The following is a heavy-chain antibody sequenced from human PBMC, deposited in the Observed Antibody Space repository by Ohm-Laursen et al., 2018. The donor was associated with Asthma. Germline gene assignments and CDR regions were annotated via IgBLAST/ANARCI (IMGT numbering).Heavy chain of an antibody. V-gene: IGHV3-21*01. CDR1: GFSFSTYT. CDR2: ISRSSDYI. J-gene: IGHJ6*02. CDR3: ARDRDIVVVPAAKYGMDV. D-gene: IGHD2-2*01. Sequence: SLRLSCAASGFSFSTYTLNWVRQAPGKGLEWVSSISRSSDYIHYADSVKGRFTISRDNAKNTLYLQMNSLRAEDTAVYYCARDRDIVVVPAAKYGMDVWGQGTTVTVSS.